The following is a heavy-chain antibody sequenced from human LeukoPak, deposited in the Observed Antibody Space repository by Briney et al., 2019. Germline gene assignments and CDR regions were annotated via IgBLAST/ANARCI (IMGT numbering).Heavy chain of an antibody. CDR1: GGSITSYY. V-gene: IGHV4-59*01. CDR3: ARGIPWGTIDY. J-gene: IGHJ4*02. CDR2: VFYSGST. Sequence: SETLSLTCTVSGGSITSYYWNWIRQPPGKGLEWIGYVFYSGSTNFNPSLKSRVTISVDTSKNKFSLKVSSVTAADAAVYYCARGIPWGTIDYWGQGTLVTVSS. D-gene: IGHD3-16*01.